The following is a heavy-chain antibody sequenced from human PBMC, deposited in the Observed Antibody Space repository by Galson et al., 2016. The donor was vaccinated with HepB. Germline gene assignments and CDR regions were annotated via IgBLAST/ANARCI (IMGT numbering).Heavy chain of an antibody. Sequence: QSGAEVKKPGESLKISCKASGFGFTIFWIGWVRQMPGKGLEWVGIIYPGDSDARYSPSFQGQVTISADKSISTAYLHWSSLKASDTALYYCARRIYGGNSFGYWGQGTLVTVSS. CDR2: IYPGDSDA. J-gene: IGHJ4*02. CDR3: ARRIYGGNSFGY. D-gene: IGHD4-23*01. CDR1: GFGFTIFW. V-gene: IGHV5-51*01.